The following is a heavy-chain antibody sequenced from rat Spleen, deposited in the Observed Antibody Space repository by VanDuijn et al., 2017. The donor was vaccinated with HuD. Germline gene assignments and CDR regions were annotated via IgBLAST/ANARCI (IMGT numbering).Heavy chain of an antibody. CDR1: VFTFSNYW. CDR2: ITDTGGST. J-gene: IGHJ2*01. CDR3: TAGGGYWDY. Sequence: DVQLVEAGGGPVQPGRSLKLPCVAYVFTFSNYWMTWIRRAPGKGLEWVASITDTGGSTYYPDSVKGRFTISRDNAKSTLYLQMNSLRSEDTATYYCTAGGGYWDYWGQGVMVTVSS. D-gene: IGHD1-11*01. V-gene: IGHV5-31*01.